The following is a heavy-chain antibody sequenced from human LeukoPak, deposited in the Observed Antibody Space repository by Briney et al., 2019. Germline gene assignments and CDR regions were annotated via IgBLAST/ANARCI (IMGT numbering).Heavy chain of an antibody. CDR3: TTDYVVLPQDYYDSSGYHYTFDY. V-gene: IGHV3-23*01. CDR1: GFPFGGYA. CDR2: IRGSVGT. J-gene: IGHJ4*02. Sequence: PGGSLDLSFAASGFPFGGYAITWFRRAPGKGLDWISAIRGSVGTYYADSVKGRFTISRDNSKNTLYLQMNSLKTEDTAVYYCTTDYVVLPQDYYDSSGYHYTFDYWGQGTLVTVSS. D-gene: IGHD3-22*01.